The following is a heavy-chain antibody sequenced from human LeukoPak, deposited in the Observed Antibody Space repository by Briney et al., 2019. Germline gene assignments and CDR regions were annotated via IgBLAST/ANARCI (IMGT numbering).Heavy chain of an antibody. V-gene: IGHV1-2*06. CDR1: GYTFTGYY. D-gene: IGHD6-19*01. Sequence: ASVKVSCKASGYTFTGYYMHWVRRAPGQGFEWMGRINPNSGGTNYAQKFQGGVTMTRDTSISTAYMELSRLRSDDTAVYYCARSREYSSGWVRAPYYYYGMDVWGQGTTVTVSS. J-gene: IGHJ6*02. CDR2: INPNSGGT. CDR3: ARSREYSSGWVRAPYYYYGMDV.